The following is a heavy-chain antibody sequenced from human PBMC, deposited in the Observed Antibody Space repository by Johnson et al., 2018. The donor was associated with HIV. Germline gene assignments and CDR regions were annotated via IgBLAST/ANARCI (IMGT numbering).Heavy chain of an antibody. CDR3: ARDQSNGWNRGAFDI. CDR1: GFTVSSNY. V-gene: IGHV3-66*01. J-gene: IGHJ3*02. D-gene: IGHD6-19*01. Sequence: VQLLESGGGLVQPGGSLRLSCAASGFTVSSNYMSWVRQAPGKGLEWVAVIYSGGSTYYADSVKGRFTISRDNSKNTLYLHMNSLRAEDTAVYYCARDQSNGWNRGAFDIWGQGTVVTVSS. CDR2: IYSGGST.